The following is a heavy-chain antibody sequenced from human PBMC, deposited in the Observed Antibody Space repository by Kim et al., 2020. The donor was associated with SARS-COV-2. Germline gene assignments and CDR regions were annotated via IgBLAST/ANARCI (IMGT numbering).Heavy chain of an antibody. Sequence: GGSLRLSCAASGFTFSSYGMHWVRQAPGKGLEWVAVIWYDGSNKYYADSVKGRFTISRDNSKNTLYLQMNSLRAEDTAVYYCAILLRLGELSQYDTFDIWDHGTMVTVSS. J-gene: IGHJ3*02. V-gene: IGHV3-33*01. CDR2: IWYDGSNK. CDR3: AILLRLGELSQYDTFDI. D-gene: IGHD3-16*02. CDR1: GFTFSSYG.